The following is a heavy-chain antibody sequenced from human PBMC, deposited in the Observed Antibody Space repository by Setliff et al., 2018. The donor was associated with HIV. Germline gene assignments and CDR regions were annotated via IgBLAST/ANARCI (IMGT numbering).Heavy chain of an antibody. V-gene: IGHV1-18*01. CDR1: GYTFTSFG. CDR2: ISTYNGNT. Sequence: ASVKVSCKASGYTFTSFGISWVRQAPGQGLEWMAWISTYNGNTNYAPKLQGRVTLTTDTSTSTAYMELRSLRSDDTAVYYCARAGYYYDSSGYYWFDPWGQGTLVTVSS. J-gene: IGHJ5*02. CDR3: ARAGYYYDSSGYYWFDP. D-gene: IGHD3-22*01.